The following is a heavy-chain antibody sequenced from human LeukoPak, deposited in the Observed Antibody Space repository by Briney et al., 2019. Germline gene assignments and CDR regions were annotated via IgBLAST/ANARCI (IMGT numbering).Heavy chain of an antibody. J-gene: IGHJ4*02. CDR1: GYTFTGYY. V-gene: IGHV1-2*02. Sequence: ASVKVSCKASGYTFTGYYMHWVRQAPGQGLEWMGWINPNSGGTNYAQKFQGRVTMTRDTSISTAYMELSRLRSDDTAVYYCARGLERRRYYDFWSGYYTFDYWGQGTLVTVSS. CDR2: INPNSGGT. D-gene: IGHD3-3*01. CDR3: ARGLERRRYYDFWSGYYTFDY.